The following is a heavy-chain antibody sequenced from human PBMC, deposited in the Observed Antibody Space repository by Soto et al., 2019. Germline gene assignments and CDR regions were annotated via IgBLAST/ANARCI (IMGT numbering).Heavy chain of an antibody. J-gene: IGHJ1*01. D-gene: IGHD2-15*01. CDR2: IAYDASTK. CDR1: GFSFSYYA. CDR3: ASPYCSGGSCYHTEYFQH. V-gene: IGHV3-30*03. Sequence: QVQLVESGGGVVQPGRSLRLSCAASGFSFSYYAMHWVRQAPGKGLAWVAVIAYDASTKYYADSVKGRFTISRDNSKNTLYLQMNSLRDEDTAVYCGASPYCSGGSCYHTEYFQHWGQGTLVTVSS.